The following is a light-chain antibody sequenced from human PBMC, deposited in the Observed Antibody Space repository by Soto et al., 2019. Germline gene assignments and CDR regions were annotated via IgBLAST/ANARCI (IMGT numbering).Light chain of an antibody. CDR2: STN. Sequence: QTVVTQEPSFSVSPGGTVTLTCGLSSGSVSTSYYPSWYQQTPGQAPRTLIYSTNTRSSGVPDRFSGSILGNKAALTITGAQADDESDYYCGLYMGSGICVFGGGTKLTVL. J-gene: IGLJ2*01. CDR3: GLYMGSGICV. CDR1: SGSVSTSYY. V-gene: IGLV8-61*01.